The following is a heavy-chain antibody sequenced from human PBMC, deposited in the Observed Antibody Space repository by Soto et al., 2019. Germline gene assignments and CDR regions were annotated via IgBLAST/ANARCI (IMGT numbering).Heavy chain of an antibody. V-gene: IGHV3-30*18. Sequence: QVHLVESGGGVVQPGRSLRLSCAASGFSFSTYGMHWVRQAPGKGLEWVAFISNDGSNKYYADSVKGRFTISRDNSKNTLYLQMNSLRAEDTAVYYWAKGVGNYWGFDYWGQGTLVTVCS. D-gene: IGHD4-4*01. CDR2: ISNDGSNK. J-gene: IGHJ4*02. CDR1: GFSFSTYG. CDR3: AKGVGNYWGFDY.